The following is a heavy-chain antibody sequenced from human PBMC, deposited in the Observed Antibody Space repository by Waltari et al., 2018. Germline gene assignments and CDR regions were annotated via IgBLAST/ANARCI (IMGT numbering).Heavy chain of an antibody. CDR1: GFTFSSYA. Sequence: EVQLLESGGGLVQPGGSLRLSCAASGFTFSSYAMSWVRQAPGKGLEWVSAISGSGGSTYYADSVKGRFTISRDNSKNTLYLQMNSLRAEDTAVYYCAKDYDDSSGYYSGNDAFDIWGQGTMVTVSS. D-gene: IGHD3-22*01. CDR2: ISGSGGST. J-gene: IGHJ3*02. V-gene: IGHV3-23*01. CDR3: AKDYDDSSGYYSGNDAFDI.